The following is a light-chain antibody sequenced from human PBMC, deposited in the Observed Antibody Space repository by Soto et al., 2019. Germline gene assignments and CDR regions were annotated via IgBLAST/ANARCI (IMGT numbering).Light chain of an antibody. CDR1: SGHSTYT. CDR2: VNSDGSH. J-gene: IGLJ2*01. Sequence: QSVLTQSPSASASLGASVKLTCTLSSGHSTYTIAWHQQQPEKGPRYLMKVNSDGSHSKGGGIPDRFSGSSSGAERYLTISSLQSEDEAAYYCQTGGTGIVFGGGTKLTVL. V-gene: IGLV4-69*01. CDR3: QTGGTGIV.